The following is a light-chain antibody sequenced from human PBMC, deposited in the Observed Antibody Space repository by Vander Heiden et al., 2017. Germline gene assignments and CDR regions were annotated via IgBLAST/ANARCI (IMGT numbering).Light chain of an antibody. CDR1: SSNIGAGYD. V-gene: IGLV1-40*01. J-gene: IGLJ3*02. CDR2: GNN. CDR3: QSFDTSLGGSV. Sequence: QSVLTQPPSVSGAPGRRVTLSCTGGSSNIGAGYDVHWYQQLPGTAPKLIIYGNNKRPSGVPDRFAGSKSGTSASLAITGLQAEDEADYFCQSFDTSLGGSVFGGGTKVTVL.